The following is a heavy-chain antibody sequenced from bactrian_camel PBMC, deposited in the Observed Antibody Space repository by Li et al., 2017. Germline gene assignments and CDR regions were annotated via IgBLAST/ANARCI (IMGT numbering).Heavy chain of an antibody. CDR1: GFTFSDYA. CDR2: INSGGGST. Sequence: QVQLVESGGGLVQPGGSLRLSCAASGFTFSDYAMFWVRQAPGKGLEWVSSINSGGGSTYYPDSVKGRFTISRDNAKNTLYLQLNSLKTEDTAMYYCAKVHYGGNWYGYFFNDWGQGTQVTVS. J-gene: IGHJ4*01. CDR3: AKVHYGGNWYGYFFND. D-gene: IGHD6*01. V-gene: IGHV3S1*01.